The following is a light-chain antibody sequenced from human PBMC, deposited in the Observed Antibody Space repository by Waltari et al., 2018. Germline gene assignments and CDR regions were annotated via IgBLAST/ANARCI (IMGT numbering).Light chain of an antibody. CDR2: GNS. V-gene: IGLV1-40*01. CDR3: QSYDSSLSGPVV. Sequence: QSVLTQPPSVSGAPGQRCTISCTGSRSNIGAGYDVPWYQQLPGTAPKLLIYGNSNRPSGVPDRFSGSKSGTSASLAITGLQAEDEADYYCQSYDSSLSGPVVFGGGTKLTVL. J-gene: IGLJ2*01. CDR1: RSNIGAGYD.